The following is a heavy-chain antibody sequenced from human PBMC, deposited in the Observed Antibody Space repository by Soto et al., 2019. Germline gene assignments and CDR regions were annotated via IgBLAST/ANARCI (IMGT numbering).Heavy chain of an antibody. CDR2: IFYRGSI. J-gene: IGHJ4*02. D-gene: IGHD1-1*01. CDR1: GASISSSSNF. V-gene: IGHV4-39*01. Sequence: QLQLQEPGPGLVKPSDTLSLTCTVSGASISSSSNFWGYIRQAPGKGLEWIGSIFYRGSIYYSPALKSRVALSIDASKSQVSLRLRSVTAADTAVYYCVRNVLGSATTSFDYWGQGTLVSVSS. CDR3: VRNVLGSATTSFDY.